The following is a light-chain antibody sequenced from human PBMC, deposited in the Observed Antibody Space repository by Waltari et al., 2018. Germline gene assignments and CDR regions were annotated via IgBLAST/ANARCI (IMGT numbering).Light chain of an antibody. Sequence: QSALTQPASVSGSPGQSITISCPGSTSDFSVSRYAPWYQLHPGRAPKLLLYDVTKRASGVSARFSGAKSADTASLTIVGLQAEDEADYYCNSYATANSWVFGGGTKLTVL. CDR2: DVT. CDR1: TSDFSVSRY. J-gene: IGLJ3*02. CDR3: NSYATANSWV. V-gene: IGLV2-14*03.